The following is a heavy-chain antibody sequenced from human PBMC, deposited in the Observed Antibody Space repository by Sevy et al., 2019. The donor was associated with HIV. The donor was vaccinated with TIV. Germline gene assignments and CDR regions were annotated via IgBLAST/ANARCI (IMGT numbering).Heavy chain of an antibody. CDR2: SYSSGTT. J-gene: IGHJ5*02. CDR1: GGSISSNSYY. V-gene: IGHV4-39*01. D-gene: IGHD4-17*01. Sequence: SETLSLTCTVSGGSISSNSYYWVWIRQPPGKGLEWIGSSYSSGTTYYNPSLKSRVTISIDTSKTQFSLKLSSVTAADTAIFYCAGLNYGDYSNYFDPWGQGSLVTVSS. CDR3: AGLNYGDYSNYFDP.